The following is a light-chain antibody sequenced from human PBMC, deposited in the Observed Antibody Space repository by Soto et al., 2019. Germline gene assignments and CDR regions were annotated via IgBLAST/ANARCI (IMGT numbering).Light chain of an antibody. CDR3: TSYTSSSTFYV. CDR2: QVS. CDR1: SSDVGGYYY. J-gene: IGLJ1*01. V-gene: IGLV2-14*01. Sequence: QSALTQPASVSGSPGQSITVSCTGTSSDVGGYYYVSWYQHHPGKAPKLIIYQVSNRPSGVSNRFSGSKSGNTASLTISGLQAEDEADYYCTSYTSSSTFYVFGTGTKLTVL.